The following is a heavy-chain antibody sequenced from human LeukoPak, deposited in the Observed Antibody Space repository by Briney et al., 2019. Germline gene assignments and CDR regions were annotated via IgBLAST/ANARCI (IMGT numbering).Heavy chain of an antibody. CDR2: INPNSGGT. CDR3: AREGYSSGWYQPGYFQH. CDR1: GYTFTGYY. J-gene: IGHJ1*01. D-gene: IGHD6-19*01. V-gene: IGHV1-2*04. Sequence: ASVKVSCKASGYTFTGYYMHWVRQAPGQGLEWMGWINPNSGGTNYAQKFQGWVTMTRDTSISTAYMELSRLRSDDTAVYYCAREGYSSGWYQPGYFQHWGQGTLVTVSS.